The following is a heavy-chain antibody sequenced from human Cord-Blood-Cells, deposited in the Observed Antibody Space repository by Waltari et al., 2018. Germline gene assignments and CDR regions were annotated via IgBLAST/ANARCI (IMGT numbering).Heavy chain of an antibody. V-gene: IGHV1-2*02. D-gene: IGHD3-3*01. CDR1: GYTFNGSY. J-gene: IGHJ4*02. Sequence: QVQLVQSGAEVKKPGASVKVSCTASGYTFNGSYLHWVRQAPGQGLEWMGRINPNSGGKKYEKKFQGKGTITRDTSISTAYMELSRLRSDDTAVYYCASSFLEWLFWGQGTLVTVSS. CDR2: INPNSGGK. CDR3: ASSFLEWLF.